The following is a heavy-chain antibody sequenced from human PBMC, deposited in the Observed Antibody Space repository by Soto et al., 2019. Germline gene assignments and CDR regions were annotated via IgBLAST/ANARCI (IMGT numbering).Heavy chain of an antibody. D-gene: IGHD2-15*01. CDR1: GFTFGDYG. V-gene: IGHV3-49*04. Sequence: GGSLRLSCTASGFTFGDYGMSWVRQAPGKGLEWVGFITSKPYGGTTEYAASVKGRFTISRDDSKSIAYLQMNSLKTEDTAVYYCTRALIVVVVAATPGAFDIWGRGTVVTLSS. CDR2: ITSKPYGGTT. CDR3: TRALIVVVVAATPGAFDI. J-gene: IGHJ3*02.